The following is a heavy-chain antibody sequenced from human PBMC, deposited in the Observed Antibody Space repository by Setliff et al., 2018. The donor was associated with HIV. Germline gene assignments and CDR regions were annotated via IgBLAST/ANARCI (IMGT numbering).Heavy chain of an antibody. V-gene: IGHV4-39*01. CDR2: VHKSGNS. J-gene: IGHJ6*03. Sequence: ETLSLTCSVSGGSISVNNYYWAWVRQPPGKGLEWIGSVHKSGNSYYKPSLKSRATISVDTSENHFSLRLSSVTAADTGVYYCARHRDPPGTSWIYYYYYMDLWGEGTTVTVSS. D-gene: IGHD6-13*01. CDR1: GGSISVNNYY. CDR3: ARHRDPPGTSWIYYYYYMDL.